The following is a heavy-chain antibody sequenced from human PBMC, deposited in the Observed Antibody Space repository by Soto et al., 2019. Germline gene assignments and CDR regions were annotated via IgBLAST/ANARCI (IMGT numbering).Heavy chain of an antibody. J-gene: IGHJ4*02. Sequence: SETLSLTCTVSGGSISSGGYYWSWIRQHPGKGLEWIGYIYYSGSTYYNPSLKSRVTISVDTSKNQFSLKLSSVTAADTGVYYCARHDGARATYYFDYWGQGTLVPVSS. CDR1: GGSISSGGYY. CDR3: ARHDGARATYYFDY. D-gene: IGHD2-8*01. V-gene: IGHV4-31*03. CDR2: IYYSGST.